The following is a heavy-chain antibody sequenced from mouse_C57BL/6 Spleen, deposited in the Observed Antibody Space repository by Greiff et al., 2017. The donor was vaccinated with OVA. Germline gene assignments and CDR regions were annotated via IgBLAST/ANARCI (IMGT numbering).Heavy chain of an antibody. D-gene: IGHD4-1*01. CDR1: GYSITSGYY. Sequence: ESGPGLVKPSQSLSLTCSVTGYSITSGYYWNWIRQFPGNKLEWMGYISYDGSNNYNPSLKNRISITRDTSKNQFFLKLNSVTTEDTATYYCARDLTGFDYWGQGTTLTVSS. CDR3: ARDLTGFDY. J-gene: IGHJ2*01. V-gene: IGHV3-6*01. CDR2: ISYDGSN.